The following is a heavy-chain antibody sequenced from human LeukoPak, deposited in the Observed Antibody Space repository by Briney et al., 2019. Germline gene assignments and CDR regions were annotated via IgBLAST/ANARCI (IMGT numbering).Heavy chain of an antibody. CDR1: GFTFDDYA. V-gene: IGHV3-43*02. CDR2: ISGDGGST. D-gene: IGHD5-18*01. Sequence: GGSLRLSCAASGFTFDDYAMHWVRQAPGKGLGWVSLISGDGGSTYYADSVKGRFTISRDNSKNSLYLQMNSLRTEDTALCYCAKDVDVDTAMAFDYWGQGTLVTVSS. CDR3: AKDVDVDTAMAFDY. J-gene: IGHJ4*02.